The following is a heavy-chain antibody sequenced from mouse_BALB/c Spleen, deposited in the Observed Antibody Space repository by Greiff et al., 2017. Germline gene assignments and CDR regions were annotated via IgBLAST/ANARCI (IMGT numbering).Heavy chain of an antibody. V-gene: IGHV5-17*02. J-gene: IGHJ4*01. CDR2: ISSGSSTI. CDR3: ARSREEAMDY. CDR1: GFTFSSFG. Sequence: EVQRVESGGGLVQPGGSRKLSCAASGFTFSSFGMHWVRQAPEKGLEWVAYISSGSSTIYYADTVKGRFTISRDNPKNTLFLQMTSLRSEDTAMYYCARSREEAMDYWGQGTSVTVSS.